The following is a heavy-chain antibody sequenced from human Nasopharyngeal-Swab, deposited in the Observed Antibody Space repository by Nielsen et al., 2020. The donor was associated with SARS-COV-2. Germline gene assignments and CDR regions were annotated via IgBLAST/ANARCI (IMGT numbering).Heavy chain of an antibody. CDR1: GYTFTSYD. D-gene: IGHD4-23*01. Sequence: ASVKVSCKASGYTFTSYDINWVRQATGQGLEWMGWMNPNSGNTGYAQKFQGRVTTTRNTSISTAYMELSSLRSEDTAVYYCARGRDPYGGNSGGAFDIWGQGTMVTVSS. J-gene: IGHJ3*02. CDR3: ARGRDPYGGNSGGAFDI. V-gene: IGHV1-8*01. CDR2: MNPNSGNT.